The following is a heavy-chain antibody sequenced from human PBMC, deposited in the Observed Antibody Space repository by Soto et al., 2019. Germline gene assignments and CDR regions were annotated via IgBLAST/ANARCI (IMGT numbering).Heavy chain of an antibody. J-gene: IGHJ4*02. Sequence: PGGSLRLSCAASGFTFSSYAMSWVRQAPGKGLVWVSGISGSGGSTYYADSVKGRFTISRDNSKNTLYLQTNSLRAEDTAVYYCAKVATATIVHYFDQWGQGTLVTVSS. CDR2: ISGSGGST. CDR3: AKVATATIVHYFDQ. D-gene: IGHD6-25*01. CDR1: GFTFSSYA. V-gene: IGHV3-23*01.